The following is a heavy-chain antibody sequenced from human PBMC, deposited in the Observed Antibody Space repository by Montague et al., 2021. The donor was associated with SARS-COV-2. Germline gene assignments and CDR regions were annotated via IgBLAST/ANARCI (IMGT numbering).Heavy chain of an antibody. J-gene: IGHJ5*02. V-gene: IGHV4-61*02. CDR1: GGSISSGSYY. Sequence: TLSLTCTVSGGSISSGSYYWSWIRQPAGKGLEWIGRIYTSGSTNYNPSLKSRVTISVDTSKNQFSLKLSSVTAADTAVHYCANENWEGIATNWFDPWGQGTLVTVSS. CDR2: IYTSGST. D-gene: IGHD6-13*01. CDR3: ANENWEGIATNWFDP.